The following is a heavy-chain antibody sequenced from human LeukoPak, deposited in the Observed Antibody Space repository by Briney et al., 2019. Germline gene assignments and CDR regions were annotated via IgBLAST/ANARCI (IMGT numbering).Heavy chain of an antibody. J-gene: IGHJ3*02. D-gene: IGHD2-15*01. Sequence: SETLSLTCTVSGGSISSYYWSWIRQPAGKGLEWIGRIYTSGSTNYNPSLKSRVTMSVDTSKNQFSLKLSSVTAADTAVYYCARDWWTRTNDAFDIWGQGTMVTVSS. CDR3: ARDWWTRTNDAFDI. CDR2: IYTSGST. CDR1: GGSISSYY. V-gene: IGHV4-4*07.